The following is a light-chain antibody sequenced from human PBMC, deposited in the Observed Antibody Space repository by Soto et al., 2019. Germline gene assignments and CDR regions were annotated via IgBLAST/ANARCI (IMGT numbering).Light chain of an antibody. V-gene: IGLV2-8*01. CDR3: SSYAGSSNV. Sequence: QSVLTQPPSASGSPGLSVAISCTGTSSDVGGYNYVSWYQQHPGKAPKLMIYEVNTRPSGVPDRFSGSKSGNAASLTVSGLQAEDEADYYCSSYAGSSNVFGSGTKVTVL. CDR2: EVN. CDR1: SSDVGGYNY. J-gene: IGLJ1*01.